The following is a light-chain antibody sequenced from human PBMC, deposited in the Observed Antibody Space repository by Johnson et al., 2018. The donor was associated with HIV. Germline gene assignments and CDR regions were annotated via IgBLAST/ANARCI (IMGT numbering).Light chain of an antibody. V-gene: IGLV1-51*01. J-gene: IGLJ1*01. CDR3: ETWDSSLRTAF. Sequence: QAVLTQPPSVSAAPGQKVTISCSGSSSNIGNNYVSWYKQLPGTAPKLLIYDHNKRRSGCPNRTSGSKSGTSATMGINGLQTGEEADYYCETWDSSLRTAFFGTETKVTVL. CDR2: DHN. CDR1: SSNIGNNY.